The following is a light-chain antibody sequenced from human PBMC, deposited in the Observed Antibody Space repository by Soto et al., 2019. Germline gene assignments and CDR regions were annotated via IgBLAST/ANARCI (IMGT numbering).Light chain of an antibody. V-gene: IGLV1-44*01. J-gene: IGLJ2*01. CDR2: SDN. CDR1: SYNIGTNT. Sequence: QSVLTQPPSASGTPGQRVTIACSGSSYNIGTNTVIWCQQLPGAAPKLLIYSDNQRPSGVPDRFSGTKSGTSASLAISGLQAEDEADYYCAAWDVSLVVFGGGTKLTVL. CDR3: AAWDVSLVV.